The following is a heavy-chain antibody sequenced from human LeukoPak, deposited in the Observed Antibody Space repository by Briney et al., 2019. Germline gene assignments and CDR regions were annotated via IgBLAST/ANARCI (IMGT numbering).Heavy chain of an antibody. CDR3: TTALQGYYDFWSGRGAFDI. Sequence: GGSLRLSCAASGFTFSNAWMSWVRQAPGKGVEWVGRIKSKTDGGTTDYAARVKGRFTISRDDSKNTLYLQMNSLKTEDTAVYYCTTALQGYYDFWSGRGAFDIWGQGTMVTVSS. CDR1: GFTFSNAW. D-gene: IGHD3-3*01. CDR2: IKSKTDGGTT. J-gene: IGHJ3*02. V-gene: IGHV3-15*01.